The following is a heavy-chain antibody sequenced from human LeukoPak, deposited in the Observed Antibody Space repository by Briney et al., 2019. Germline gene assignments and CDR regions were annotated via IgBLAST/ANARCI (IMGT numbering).Heavy chain of an antibody. V-gene: IGHV3-30*18. CDR2: ISYDGSNK. Sequence: PGRSLRLSCAASGFTFSSYGMHWVRQAPGKGLEWVAVISYDGSNKYYADSVKGRFTISRDNSKNTLYLQMNGLRAEDTAVYYCAKGPNRVYSYGKDHYFDYWGQGTLVTVSS. CDR3: AKGPNRVYSYGKDHYFDY. J-gene: IGHJ4*02. CDR1: GFTFSSYG. D-gene: IGHD5-18*01.